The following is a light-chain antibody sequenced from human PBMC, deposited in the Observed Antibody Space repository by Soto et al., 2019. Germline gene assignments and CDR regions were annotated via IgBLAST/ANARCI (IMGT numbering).Light chain of an antibody. V-gene: IGKV1-39*01. CDR2: AAS. CDR1: DNIGSN. Sequence: DIQLTQSPASLSASVGDRVTITCRASDNIGSNLNWYQHQTGTAPKLLIYAASSLQGGVPSRFSGSGYGTQFTLTISRLQTEDFATYYCQQSYKILTFGGGTWVDI. J-gene: IGKJ4*01. CDR3: QQSYKILT.